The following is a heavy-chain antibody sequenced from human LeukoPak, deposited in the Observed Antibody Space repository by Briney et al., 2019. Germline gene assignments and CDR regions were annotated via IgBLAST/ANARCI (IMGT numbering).Heavy chain of an antibody. Sequence: GESLKISCKGSGYSFTSYWISWVRQMPGKGLEWMGRIDPSDSYTNYSPSFQGHVTTSTDKSISTAYLQWSSLKASDTAIYYCARRRYSNTWFDYWGQGTLVTVSS. J-gene: IGHJ4*02. D-gene: IGHD6-13*01. CDR1: GYSFTSYW. CDR3: ARRRYSNTWFDY. CDR2: IDPSDSYT. V-gene: IGHV5-10-1*01.